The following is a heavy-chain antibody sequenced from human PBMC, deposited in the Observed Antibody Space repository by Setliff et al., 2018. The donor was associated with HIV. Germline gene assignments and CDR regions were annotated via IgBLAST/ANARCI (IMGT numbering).Heavy chain of an antibody. CDR2: IYYSGSI. V-gene: IGHV4-39*07. J-gene: IGHJ6*02. D-gene: IGHD5-18*01. CDR3: ARERGGGYNYGRGMDV. Sequence: ETLSLTCTVYGASISNSNSYWGWIRQPPGKRLEWLGSIYYSGSIYYNPSLKSRVTISVDTSKNQFSLKLSSVTAADTAVYYCARERGGGYNYGRGMDVWGQGTTVTVSS. CDR1: GASISNSNSY.